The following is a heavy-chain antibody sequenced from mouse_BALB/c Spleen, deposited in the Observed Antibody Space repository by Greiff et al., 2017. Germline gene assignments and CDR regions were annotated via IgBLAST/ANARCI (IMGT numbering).Heavy chain of an antibody. J-gene: IGHJ3*01. V-gene: IGHV3-2*02. CDR2: ISYSGST. CDR3: AREGDYDPNWSWFAY. CDR1: GYSITSDYA. Sequence: EVQLQESGPGLVKPSQSLSLTCTVTGYSITSDYAWNWIRQFPGNKLEWMGYISYSGSTSYNPSLKSRISITRDTSKNQFFLQLNSVTTEDTATYYCAREGDYDPNWSWFAYWGQGTLVTVSA. D-gene: IGHD2-4*01.